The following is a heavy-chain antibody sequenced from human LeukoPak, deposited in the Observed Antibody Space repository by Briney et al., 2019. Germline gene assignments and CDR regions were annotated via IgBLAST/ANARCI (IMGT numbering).Heavy chain of an antibody. J-gene: IGHJ4*02. Sequence: GGSLRLSCAVPGSTFSNYEINWVRQAPGKGLEWISCISSSGSTIYYADSVKGRFTISRDNAKNSLYLQMNSLRAEDTAIYYCASRPYGFLGPFDYWGQGTLVTVSS. D-gene: IGHD3/OR15-3a*01. CDR1: GSTFSNYE. CDR3: ASRPYGFLGPFDY. CDR2: ISSSGSTI. V-gene: IGHV3-48*03.